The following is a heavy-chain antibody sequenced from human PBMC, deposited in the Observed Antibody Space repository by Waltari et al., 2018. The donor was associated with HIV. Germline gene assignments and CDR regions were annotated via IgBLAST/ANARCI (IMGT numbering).Heavy chain of an antibody. CDR3: AKGDSGSSLPDY. J-gene: IGHJ4*02. Sequence: EVQLLESGGGLVQPGGSLRLSCAASGFTFSSYAMSWVRQAPGKGLEWGSAISGSGGSTYYADSVKGRFTISRDNSKNTLYLQMNSLRAEDTAVYYCAKGDSGSSLPDYWGQGTLVTVSS. D-gene: IGHD1-26*01. CDR2: ISGSGGST. V-gene: IGHV3-23*01. CDR1: GFTFSSYA.